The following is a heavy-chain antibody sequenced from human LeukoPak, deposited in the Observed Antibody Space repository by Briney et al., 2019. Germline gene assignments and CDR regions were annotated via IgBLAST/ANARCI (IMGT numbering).Heavy chain of an antibody. CDR1: GGSLSGYY. V-gene: IGHV4-34*01. D-gene: IGHD3-9*01. CDR3: ARDQAHVLRYFQGFDP. CDR2: INHSGST. Sequence: SETLSLTCAVYGGSLSGYYWSWIRQPPGKGLEWIGEINHSGSTNYNPSLKSRVTMSVDTSKNQFSLKLSSVTAADTAVYYCARDQAHVLRYFQGFDPWGQGTLVTVSS. J-gene: IGHJ5*02.